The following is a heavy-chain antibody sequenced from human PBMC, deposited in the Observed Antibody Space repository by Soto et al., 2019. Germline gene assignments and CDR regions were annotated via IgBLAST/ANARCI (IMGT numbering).Heavy chain of an antibody. CDR1: GFTFSSYG. CDR3: ASMTTGNTYGGDY. D-gene: IGHD4-17*01. CDR2: ISYDGSNK. V-gene: IGHV3-30*03. Sequence: QVQLVESGGGAVQPGRSLRLSCAASGFTFSSYGMHWVRQAPGKGLEWVAVISYDGSNKYYADSVKGRFTISRDNSKNTLYLQMNSLRAEDTAVYYCASMTTGNTYGGDYWGQGTLVTVSS. J-gene: IGHJ4*02.